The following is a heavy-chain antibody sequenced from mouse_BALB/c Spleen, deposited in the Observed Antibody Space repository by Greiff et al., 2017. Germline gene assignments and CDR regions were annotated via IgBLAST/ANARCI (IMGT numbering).Heavy chain of an antibody. CDR2: IDPENGDT. CDR1: GLNIKDYY. Sequence: VQLQQSGAELVRSGASVKLSCTASGLNIKDYYMHWVKQRPEQGLEWIGWIDPENGDTEYAPKFQGKATMTADTSSNTAYLQLSSLTSEDTAVYYCDGGGGAQFAYWGEGTMVTVSA. V-gene: IGHV14-4*02. CDR3: DGGGGAQFAY. J-gene: IGHJ3*01.